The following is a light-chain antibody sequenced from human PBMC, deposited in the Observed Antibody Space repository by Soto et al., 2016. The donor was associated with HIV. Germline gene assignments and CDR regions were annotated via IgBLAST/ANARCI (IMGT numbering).Light chain of an antibody. CDR1: QGISNY. CDR3: QKYNSASWT. CDR2: AAS. J-gene: IGKJ1*01. Sequence: DIQLTQSPSFLSASVGDRVTITCRASQGISNYLAWYQQKPGKVPKLLIYAASTLQSGVPSRFSGSGSGTDFTLTISSLQPEDVATYYCQKYNSASWTFGQGTKVEIK. V-gene: IGKV1-27*01.